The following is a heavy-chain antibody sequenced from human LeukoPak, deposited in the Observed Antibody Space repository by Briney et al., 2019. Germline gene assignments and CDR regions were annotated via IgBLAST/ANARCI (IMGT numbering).Heavy chain of an antibody. CDR3: ARGSQLWYSSFDY. CDR2: IYYSGST. V-gene: IGHV4-59*01. D-gene: IGHD5-18*01. J-gene: IGHJ4*02. Sequence: SETLFLTCTVAGGSISSYYWSWIRQPPGKRLEWIGYIYYSGSTNYNPSLKSRVTISVDTSKNQFSLKLSSVTAADTAVYYCARGSQLWYSSFDYWGQGTLVTVSS. CDR1: GGSISSYY.